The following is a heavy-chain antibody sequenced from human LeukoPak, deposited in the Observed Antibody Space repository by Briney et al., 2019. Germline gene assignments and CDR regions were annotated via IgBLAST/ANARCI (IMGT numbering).Heavy chain of an antibody. J-gene: IGHJ4*02. CDR1: GYTFTSYA. D-gene: IGHD3-16*02. CDR3: ARGGDYDYVWGSYRLFDY. V-gene: IGHV1-3*01. Sequence: ASVKVSCKASGYTFTSYAMHWVRQAPGQRLEWMGWINAGNGNTKYSQKFQGRVTITRDTSASTAYMELSSLRSEDTAVYYCARGGDYDYVWGSYRLFDYWGQGTLVTVSS. CDR2: INAGNGNT.